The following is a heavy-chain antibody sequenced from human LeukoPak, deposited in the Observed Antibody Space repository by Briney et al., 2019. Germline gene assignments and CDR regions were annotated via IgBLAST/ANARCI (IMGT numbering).Heavy chain of an antibody. CDR1: GGSISSSSYY. J-gene: IGHJ4*02. V-gene: IGHV4-39*01. Sequence: SETLSLTCTVSGGSISSSSYYWGWIRQPPGKGLEWIGSIYYSGSTYYNPSLKSRVTISVDTSKNQFSLKLSSVTAADTAVYYCARHLGVGVYYYDSSGYFAYWGQGTLVTVSS. CDR2: IYYSGST. CDR3: ARHLGVGVYYYDSSGYFAY. D-gene: IGHD3-22*01.